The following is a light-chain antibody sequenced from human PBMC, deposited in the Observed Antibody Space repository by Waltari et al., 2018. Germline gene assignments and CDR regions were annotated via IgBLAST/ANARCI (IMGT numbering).Light chain of an antibody. CDR3: QKYESLPAT. Sequence: EIVLTQSPGTLSLSPGESATLSCRASQSIGIYLAWYQQKPGQAPRLLMYHASSRATDIPDRFSGSGSGTDFSLTISRLEPEDFAVYYCQKYESLPATFGQGTKVEIK. CDR2: HAS. CDR1: QSIGIY. J-gene: IGKJ1*01. V-gene: IGKV3-20*01.